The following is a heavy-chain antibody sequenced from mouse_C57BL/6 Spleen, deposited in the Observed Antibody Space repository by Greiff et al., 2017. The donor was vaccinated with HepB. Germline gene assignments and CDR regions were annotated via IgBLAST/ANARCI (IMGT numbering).Heavy chain of an antibody. V-gene: IGHV1-69*01. CDR1: GYTFTSYW. Sequence: QVQLQQPGAELVMPGASVKLSCKASGYTFTSYWMHWVKQRPGQGLEWIGEIDPSDSYTNYNQKFKGKSTLTVDKSSSTAYMQLSSLTSEDSAVYYCARSPIYYGNPWYFDVWGTGTTVTVSS. D-gene: IGHD2-1*01. CDR2: IDPSDSYT. J-gene: IGHJ1*03. CDR3: ARSPIYYGNPWYFDV.